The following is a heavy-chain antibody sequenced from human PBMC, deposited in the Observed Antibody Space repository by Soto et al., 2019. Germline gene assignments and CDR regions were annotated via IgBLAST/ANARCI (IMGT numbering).Heavy chain of an antibody. Sequence: EVQLVESGGGLVQPGGSLRLSCAASGFTFSSYSMPWGRQAPGKGLEYVSDISRNGGSTYYANSVKGRFTISRDNSKNTLYLQMGSLRAEDMAVYYCARRGYSGYEIDYWGQGTLVTVSS. CDR2: ISRNGGST. J-gene: IGHJ4*02. D-gene: IGHD5-12*01. CDR1: GFTFSSYS. CDR3: ARRGYSGYEIDY. V-gene: IGHV3-64*01.